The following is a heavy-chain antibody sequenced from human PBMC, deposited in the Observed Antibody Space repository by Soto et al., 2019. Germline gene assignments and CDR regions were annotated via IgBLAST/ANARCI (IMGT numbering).Heavy chain of an antibody. CDR1: GYTFTSYD. Sequence: ASVKVSCKASGYTFTSYDINWVRQATGQGLEWMGWMNPNSGNTGYAQKFQGRVTRTRNTSISTAYMELSSLRSEDTAVYYCAREITMVRGRHYYYYYMDVWGKGTTVTVSS. J-gene: IGHJ6*03. D-gene: IGHD3-10*01. CDR3: AREITMVRGRHYYYYYMDV. V-gene: IGHV1-8*01. CDR2: MNPNSGNT.